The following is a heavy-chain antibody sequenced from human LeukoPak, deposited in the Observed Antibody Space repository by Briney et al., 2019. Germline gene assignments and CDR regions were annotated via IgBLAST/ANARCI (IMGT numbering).Heavy chain of an antibody. CDR2: IYYSGST. V-gene: IGHV4-59*01. J-gene: IGHJ5*02. Sequence: SETLSLTCAGDGGSFSGYYWSWIRQPPGKGLEWIGYIYYSGSTNYNPSLKSRVTISVDTSKNQFSLKLSSVTAADTAVYYCASQPVAGPGDWFDPWGQGTLVTVSS. CDR1: GGSFSGYY. CDR3: ASQPVAGPGDWFDP. D-gene: IGHD1-14*01.